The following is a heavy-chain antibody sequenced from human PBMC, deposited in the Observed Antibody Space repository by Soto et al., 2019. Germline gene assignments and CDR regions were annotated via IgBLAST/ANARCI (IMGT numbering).Heavy chain of an antibody. CDR1: GFTFSSYS. Sequence: EVQLVESGGGLVKPGGSLRLSCAASGFTFSSYSMNWVRQAPGKGLEWVSAISSRSDYIYYAVSVKGRFTISRDNAKNSLYLEMNCLTAEEPAGYYCARSIPVSGYDSRSGDYWGQGTLVTVSS. CDR2: ISSRSDYI. J-gene: IGHJ4*02. D-gene: IGHD5-12*01. V-gene: IGHV3-21*01. CDR3: ARSIPVSGYDSRSGDY.